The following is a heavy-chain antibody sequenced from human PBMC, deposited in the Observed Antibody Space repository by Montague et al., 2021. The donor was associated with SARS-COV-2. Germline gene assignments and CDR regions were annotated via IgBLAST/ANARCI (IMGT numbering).Heavy chain of an antibody. CDR2: VDYSGNT. V-gene: IGHV4-39*01. J-gene: IGHJ4*02. D-gene: IGHD5-18*01. CDR3: ARREYSYGWGD. CDR1: GGPIIGSSDY. Sequence: SETLSLTCTVTGGPIIGSSDYWGWIRQSPGKGLEWIASVDYSGNTYYXXSLKSRLTISVDTSKNQFSLKLNSVTAADTALYYCARREYSYGWGDWGQGTLVTVSS.